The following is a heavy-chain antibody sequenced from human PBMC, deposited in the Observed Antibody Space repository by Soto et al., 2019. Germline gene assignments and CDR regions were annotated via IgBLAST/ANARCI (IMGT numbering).Heavy chain of an antibody. J-gene: IGHJ5*02. D-gene: IGHD6-6*01. Sequence: PSETLSLTCTVSGGSISSGDYFWSWIRQPPGKGLEWIGYIYYSGSTYYNPSLKSRVTISVDTSKNQFSLKLSSVTAADTAVYYCASIAARLLWFDPWGQGTLVTVSS. CDR3: ASIAARLLWFDP. V-gene: IGHV4-30-4*01. CDR1: GGSISSGDYF. CDR2: IYYSGST.